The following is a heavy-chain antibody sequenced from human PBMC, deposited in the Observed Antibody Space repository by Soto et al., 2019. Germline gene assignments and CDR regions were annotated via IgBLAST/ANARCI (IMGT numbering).Heavy chain of an antibody. D-gene: IGHD3-10*01. CDR2: ISGSGDSR. CDR3: AKDLHGSGT. CDR1: GFTFTTYA. Sequence: EVQLLESGGGLEQPGGSVRLSCVASGFTFTTYAMNWVRQAPGKGLEWVSSISGSGDSRKYADSMKGRFTISRDNSKNTLYLQMNSLRVEDAALYYCAKDLHGSGTWGQGTLVSVSS. V-gene: IGHV3-23*01. J-gene: IGHJ4*02.